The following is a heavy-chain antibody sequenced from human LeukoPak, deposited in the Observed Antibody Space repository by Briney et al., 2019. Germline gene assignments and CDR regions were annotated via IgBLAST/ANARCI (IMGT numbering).Heavy chain of an antibody. CDR1: GFTFSSYA. Sequence: PGGSLRLSCAASGFTFSSYAMSWVRQAPGKGLEWVSAISGSGGSTSYADSVKGRFTISRDNSKNTLYLQMNSLRAEDTAVYYCAKNPLLWFGPPSEYYFDYWGQGTLVTVSS. CDR2: ISGSGGST. D-gene: IGHD3-10*01. CDR3: AKNPLLWFGPPSEYYFDY. V-gene: IGHV3-23*01. J-gene: IGHJ4*02.